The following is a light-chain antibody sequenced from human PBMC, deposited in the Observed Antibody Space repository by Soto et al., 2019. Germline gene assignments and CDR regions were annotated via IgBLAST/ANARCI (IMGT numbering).Light chain of an antibody. CDR2: AAS. V-gene: IGKV1-9*01. J-gene: IGKJ3*01. CDR3: QQLNSYPLT. CDR1: QGISSY. Sequence: DIQLTQSPSFLSASVGDRVTITCRASQGISSYLAWYQQNPGKAPKLLIYAASTLQSGVPSRFSGSRSETEFTLTISSLQPEDFATYYCQQLNSYPLTFGPGTKVDIK.